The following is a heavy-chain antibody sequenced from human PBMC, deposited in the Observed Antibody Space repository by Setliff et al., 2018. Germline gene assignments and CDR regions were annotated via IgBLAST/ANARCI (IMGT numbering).Heavy chain of an antibody. J-gene: IGHJ5*02. D-gene: IGHD3-10*01. V-gene: IGHV3-74*01. CDR3: AKVPPDYYGSGTYLDNNNRWFDP. CDR2: INSDGSST. CDR1: GFTFNNYW. Sequence: GSLRLSCAASGFTFNNYWMHWVRQAPGKGLVWVSRINSDGSSTSYADSVKGRFTISRDNAKNTLYLQMNSLRAEDTAVYYCAKVPPDYYGSGTYLDNNNRWFDPWGQGTLVTVSS.